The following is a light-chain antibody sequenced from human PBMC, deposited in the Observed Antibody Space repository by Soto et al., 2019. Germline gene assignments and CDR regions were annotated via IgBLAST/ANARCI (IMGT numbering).Light chain of an antibody. CDR3: QHYNSYSEA. J-gene: IGKJ1*01. CDR2: KAY. CDR1: QTISSW. Sequence: DIQMTQSPSTLSGSVGDRVTITCRSIQTISSWLAWYQQKPGKAPKLLIYKAYTLKSGVPSRFSGSGSGTEFTLTISSLQPDDFATYYCQHYNSYSEAFGQGTKVDIK. V-gene: IGKV1-5*03.